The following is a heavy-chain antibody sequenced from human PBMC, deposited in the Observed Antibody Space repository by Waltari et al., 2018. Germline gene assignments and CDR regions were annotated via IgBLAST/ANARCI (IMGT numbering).Heavy chain of an antibody. CDR1: GDSVPNRYW. D-gene: IGHD2-15*01. CDR3: ARDRGRGLYLDS. V-gene: IGHV4-4*02. CDR2: VHGSGRS. J-gene: IGHJ4*02. Sequence: QLQLQESSPGLGKPSETLSLTCAVSGDSVPNRYWWTWVRQAPGKGLEWLGQVHGSGRSNYNPSFASRVTVSLDMSNNQVSLKVTSAIAADTAVYYCARDRGRGLYLDSWGPGTLVTVSP.